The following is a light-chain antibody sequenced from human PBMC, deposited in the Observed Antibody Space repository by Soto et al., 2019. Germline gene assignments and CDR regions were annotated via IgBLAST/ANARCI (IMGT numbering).Light chain of an antibody. J-gene: IGKJ1*01. V-gene: IGKV3-20*01. Sequence: IVLTQSPGTLSLSPGERATLSCRATQRLSSSYLAWYQQKPGQAPRLLIYGASSRAAGIPDRFTGSGSGTEFTLPISRLEPEDFAVYFCQQPRTFGQGTKVEVK. CDR1: QRLSSSY. CDR2: GAS. CDR3: QQPRT.